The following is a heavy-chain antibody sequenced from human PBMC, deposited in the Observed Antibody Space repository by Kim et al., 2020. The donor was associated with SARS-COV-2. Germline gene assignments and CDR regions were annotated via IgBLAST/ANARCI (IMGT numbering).Heavy chain of an antibody. CDR2: ISSSGSTI. V-gene: IGHV3-11*01. D-gene: IGHD4-17*01. Sequence: GGSLRLSCAASGFTFSDYYMSWIRQAPGKGLEWVSYISSSGSTIYYADSVKGRFTISRDNAKNSLYLQMNSLRAEDTAVYYCARETFLGDYTVDAFDIWGQGTMVTVSS. CDR1: GFTFSDYY. CDR3: ARETFLGDYTVDAFDI. J-gene: IGHJ3*02.